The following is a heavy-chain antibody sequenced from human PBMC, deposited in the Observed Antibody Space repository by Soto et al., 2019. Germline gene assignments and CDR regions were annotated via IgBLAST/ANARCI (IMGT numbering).Heavy chain of an antibody. CDR3: ARNKGYCSSTSCYGMDV. CDR1: GYSFTSYW. V-gene: IGHV5-51*01. J-gene: IGHJ6*02. D-gene: IGHD2-2*01. Sequence: PGESLKISCKGSGYSFTSYWIVWVRQMPGKGLEWMGTIYPGDSDTRYSTSFQGQVTISADKSISTAYLQWNSLKASDTAMYFCARNKGYCSSTSCYGMDVWGQGAAVTVSS. CDR2: IYPGDSDT.